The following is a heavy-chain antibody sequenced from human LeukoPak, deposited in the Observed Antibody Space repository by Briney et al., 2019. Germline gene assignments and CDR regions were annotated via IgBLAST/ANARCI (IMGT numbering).Heavy chain of an antibody. CDR3: ARDSAPSSSWKLYFQH. J-gene: IGHJ1*01. CDR2: ISFDGNNK. V-gene: IGHV3-30*03. CDR1: GFIFSNNG. D-gene: IGHD6-13*01. Sequence: GGSLRLSCEVSGFIFSNNGMHWARQAPGKGLEWVAVISFDGNNKYYTDSVKGRFTISRDNSKNTLYLQMNSLRVEDTAVYYCARDSAPSSSWKLYFQHWGQGTLVTVSS.